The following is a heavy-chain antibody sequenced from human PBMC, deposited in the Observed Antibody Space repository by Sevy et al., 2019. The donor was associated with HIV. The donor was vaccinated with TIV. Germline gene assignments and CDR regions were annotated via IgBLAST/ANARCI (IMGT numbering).Heavy chain of an antibody. CDR2: ISAYNVNT. J-gene: IGHJ4*02. D-gene: IGHD2-21*02. V-gene: IGHV1-18*01. Sequence: ASVKVSCKASGYTFTSYGISWVRQAPGQGLEWMGWISAYNVNTNYAQKLQGRVTMTTDTSTSTAYMELRSLRSDDTAVYYCARDLGGYGGNSIDYWGQGTLVTVSS. CDR1: GYTFTSYG. CDR3: ARDLGGYGGNSIDY.